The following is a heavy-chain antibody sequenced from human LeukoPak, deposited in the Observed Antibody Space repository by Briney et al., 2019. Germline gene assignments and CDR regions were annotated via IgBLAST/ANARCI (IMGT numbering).Heavy chain of an antibody. V-gene: IGHV4-34*01. CDR1: GGSFSDYY. CDR3: ASLTDSSNRFTFDF. CDR2: INHSGST. J-gene: IGHJ4*02. D-gene: IGHD6-13*01. Sequence: TXSXXCAVYGGSFSDYYWSWVRQPPGKGLEWIGEINHSGSTNYNPSLTSRVTLSVDTSKNQFSLQLSSVTAADTAVYYCASLTDSSNRFTFDFWGQGTLVTVSS.